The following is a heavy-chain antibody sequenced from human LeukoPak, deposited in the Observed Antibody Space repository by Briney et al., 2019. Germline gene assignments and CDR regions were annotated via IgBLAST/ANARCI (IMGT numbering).Heavy chain of an antibody. J-gene: IGHJ4*02. CDR1: GFNFSTYS. Sequence: GTSLRLSCAASGFNFSTYSMQWVRQAPGKGLAWVAVIWHDGSNKYYADSVKGRFTISRDNSKNTLYLQMNSLRGEDTAVYYCARDRVRSSYYFDFWGQGTLVTVSS. D-gene: IGHD3-10*01. CDR2: IWHDGSNK. V-gene: IGHV3-33*01. CDR3: ARDRVRSSYYFDF.